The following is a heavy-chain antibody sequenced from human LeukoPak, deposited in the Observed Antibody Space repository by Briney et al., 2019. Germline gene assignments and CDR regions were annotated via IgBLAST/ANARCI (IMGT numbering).Heavy chain of an antibody. CDR3: ATVPYYYDSSGYPWAY. Sequence: ASVKVSCKASGYTFTSYDINWVRQATGQGLEWMGWMNPNSGNTGYAQKFQGRVTMTRNTSISTAYMELSSLRSEDAAVYYCATVPYYYDSSGYPWAYWGQGTLVTVSS. CDR2: MNPNSGNT. J-gene: IGHJ4*02. V-gene: IGHV1-8*01. CDR1: GYTFTSYD. D-gene: IGHD3-22*01.